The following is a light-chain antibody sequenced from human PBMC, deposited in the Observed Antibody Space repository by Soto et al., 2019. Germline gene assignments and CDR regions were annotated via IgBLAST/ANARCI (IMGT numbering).Light chain of an antibody. J-gene: IGKJ1*01. CDR1: QSLMYSDGNTY. V-gene: IGKV2-30*01. Sequence: DVVMTQSPLSLPVTLGQPASISCRSSQSLMYSDGNTYLSWFQQRPGQSPRRLIYKASNRDSGVPDRFSGSVSGTDFTLKISRVEAEDVGVYYCMQGTHWPRWTFGQGNKVEIK. CDR2: KAS. CDR3: MQGTHWPRWT.